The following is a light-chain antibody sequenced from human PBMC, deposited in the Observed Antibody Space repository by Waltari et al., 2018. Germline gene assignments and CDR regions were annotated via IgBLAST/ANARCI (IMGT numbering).Light chain of an antibody. CDR2: KAS. J-gene: IGKJ1*01. CDR1: QSISSW. Sequence: DIQMTQSPSTLSASVGDRVTITCRASQSISSWLAWYQQKPEKAPKLLIYKASSLESGVPSRVSGIGSGTEFTLTISSLQPDDFATYYCQQYNSYTWTFGQGTKVEIK. V-gene: IGKV1-5*03. CDR3: QQYNSYTWT.